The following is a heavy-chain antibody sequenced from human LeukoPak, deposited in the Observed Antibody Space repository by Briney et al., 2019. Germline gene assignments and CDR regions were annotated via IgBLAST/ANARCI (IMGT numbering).Heavy chain of an antibody. V-gene: IGHV3-23*01. J-gene: IGHJ4*02. D-gene: IGHD1-26*01. CDR2: ISGSGGDT. CDR1: GFTFSNFL. CDR3: AEKGATTGDFDY. Sequence: GGSLRLSCAASGFTFSNFLMTWVRQAPGKGPEWVSAISGSGGDTYYADSVKGRFTISRDNSKNTLYLQMNSLRAEDTAVYYCAEKGATTGDFDYWGQGTLVTVSS.